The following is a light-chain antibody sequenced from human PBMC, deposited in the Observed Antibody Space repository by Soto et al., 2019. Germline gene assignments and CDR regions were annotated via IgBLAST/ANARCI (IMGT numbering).Light chain of an antibody. CDR3: SSYTSSSPCV. Sequence: QSALTQPASVSGSPGQSFTIPCTGTSSDVGGYNYISWYQQHPGNAPKLMIYEVSNGPSGVSNRVSGSQSDNTPSLTISGLQAEDEADYYCSSYTSSSPCVVGTGSKLTV. CDR2: EVS. CDR1: SSDVGGYNY. J-gene: IGLJ1*01. V-gene: IGLV2-14*01.